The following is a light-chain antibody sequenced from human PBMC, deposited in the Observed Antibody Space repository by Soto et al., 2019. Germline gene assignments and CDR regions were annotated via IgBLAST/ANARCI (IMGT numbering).Light chain of an antibody. V-gene: IGLV3-9*01. CDR3: QVWDSSTV. CDR2: RDG. CDR1: NIGSKN. J-gene: IGLJ2*01. Sequence: SYELTQPLSVSVALGQTARITCGGNNIGSKNVHWYQQKPGQAPVLVIYRDGNRPSGIPERCSGSNSGNTANLTISRAQAGDEADYYCQVWDSSTVFGGGTQLTVL.